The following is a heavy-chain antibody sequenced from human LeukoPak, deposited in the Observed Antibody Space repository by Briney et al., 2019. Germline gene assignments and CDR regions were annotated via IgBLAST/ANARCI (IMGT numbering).Heavy chain of an antibody. CDR2: INHSGST. J-gene: IGHJ4*02. CDR1: GGSISSYY. D-gene: IGHD2-15*01. CDR3: ARAWVVAARRIDY. V-gene: IGHV4-34*01. Sequence: SETLSLTCTVSGGSISSYYWSWIRQPPGKGLEWIGEINHSGSTNYNPSLKSRVTISVDTSKNQFSLKLSSVTAADTAVYYCARAWVVAARRIDYWGQGTLVTVSS.